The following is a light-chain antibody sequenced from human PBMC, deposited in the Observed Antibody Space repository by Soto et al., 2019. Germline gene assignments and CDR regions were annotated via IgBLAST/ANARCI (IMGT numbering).Light chain of an antibody. V-gene: IGKV3-15*01. CDR2: GAS. CDR3: QQYDNWPIT. CDR1: QSVGSN. Sequence: EIVMTQSPATLSVSPCEIATLSCRASQSVGSNLAWYQQRPGQTPRLLIYGASTRATGIPARFSGSGSGTEFTLTISSLQSEDFAVYFCQQYDNWPITFGQGTRLEIK. J-gene: IGKJ5*01.